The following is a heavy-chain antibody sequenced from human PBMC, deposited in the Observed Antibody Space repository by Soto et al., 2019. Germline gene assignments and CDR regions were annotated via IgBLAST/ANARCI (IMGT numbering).Heavy chain of an antibody. D-gene: IGHD1-26*01. Sequence: QVQLQQSGPGLVTPSQTLSLTCAISGARVSDNSAAWNWIRQSPSRGLEWLGRTYYRSKWYNDYAASVNSRTTVTTDTSKHQSSLHLTSVTPQDTAVSYCARGFRYNVSSNSYLDYLGPGALVSAS. J-gene: IGHJ4*02. CDR2: TYYRSKWYN. CDR1: GARVSDNSAA. V-gene: IGHV6-1*01. CDR3: ARGFRYNVSSNSYLDY.